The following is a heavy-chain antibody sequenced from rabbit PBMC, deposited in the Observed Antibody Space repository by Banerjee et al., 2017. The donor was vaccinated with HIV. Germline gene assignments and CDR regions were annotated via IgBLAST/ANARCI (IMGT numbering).Heavy chain of an antibody. D-gene: IGHD4-1*01. Sequence: QEQLEESGGDLVKPEGSLTLTCTASGFSFSSSYYMCWVRQAPGKGLEWIACIYAGGTDSTYYASWARGRFTISKTSSTTVTLQMTSLTAADTATYFCARDLAGVIGWNFNLWGPGTLVTVS. CDR2: IYAGGTDST. CDR3: ARDLAGVIGWNFNL. CDR1: GFSFSSSYY. J-gene: IGHJ4*01. V-gene: IGHV1S45*01.